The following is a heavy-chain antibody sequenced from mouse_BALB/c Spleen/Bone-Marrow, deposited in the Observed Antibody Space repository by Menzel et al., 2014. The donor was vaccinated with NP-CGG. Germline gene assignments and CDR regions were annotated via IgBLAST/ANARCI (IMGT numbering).Heavy chain of an antibody. Sequence: PSQSRTPTCAGSEFSLTGFGINWIRQPPGKGLEWLGMIWGDGTTDYNSALKSRLSIKKDNDKSQGVVKMNSLQAGDTARYYCAREKYGNYYAM. V-gene: IGHV2-6-7*01. J-gene: IGHJ4*01. CDR2: IWGDGTT. CDR1: EFSLTGFG. D-gene: IGHD2-10*02. CDR3: AREKYGNYYAM.